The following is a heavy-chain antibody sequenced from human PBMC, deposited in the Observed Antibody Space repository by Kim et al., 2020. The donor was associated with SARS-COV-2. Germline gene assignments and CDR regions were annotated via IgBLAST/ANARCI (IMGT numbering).Heavy chain of an antibody. J-gene: IGHJ3*02. D-gene: IGHD3-9*01. CDR2: ISSSSSTI. Sequence: GGSLRLSCAASGFTFSSCSMNWVRQAPGKGLEWVSYISSSSSTIYYADSVKGRFTISRDNAKNSLYLQMNSLRDEDTAVYYCARVSYDILTGYPGAFDIWGQGTMVTVSS. CDR3: ARVSYDILTGYPGAFDI. CDR1: GFTFSSCS. V-gene: IGHV3-48*02.